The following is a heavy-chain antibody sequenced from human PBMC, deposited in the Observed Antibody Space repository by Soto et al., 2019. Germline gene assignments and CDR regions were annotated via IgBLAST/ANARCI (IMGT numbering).Heavy chain of an antibody. Sequence: SETLSLTCAVYGGSFSGYYWSWIRQPPGKGLEWIGEINHSGSTNYNPSLKSRVTISVDTSKNQFSLKLSSVTAADTAVYYCARDRADCSGGSCYGRFDYWGQGTLVTVS. CDR2: INHSGST. V-gene: IGHV4-34*01. CDR1: GGSFSGYY. CDR3: ARDRADCSGGSCYGRFDY. J-gene: IGHJ4*02. D-gene: IGHD2-15*01.